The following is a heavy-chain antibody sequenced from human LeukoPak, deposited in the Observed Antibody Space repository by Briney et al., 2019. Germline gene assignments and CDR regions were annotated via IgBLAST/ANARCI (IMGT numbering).Heavy chain of an antibody. V-gene: IGHV3-21*01. D-gene: IGHD1-14*01. J-gene: IGHJ5*02. CDR2: ISSSSSYI. Sequence: GGSLRLSCAASGFTFSSYNMNWVRQAPGKGLEWVSSISSSSSYIYYADSLKGLFTISRDNAKNSLFLQMNSLRAADTAVYYCARNLNRWFDPWGRGTLVTVSS. CDR1: GFTFSSYN. CDR3: ARNLNRWFDP.